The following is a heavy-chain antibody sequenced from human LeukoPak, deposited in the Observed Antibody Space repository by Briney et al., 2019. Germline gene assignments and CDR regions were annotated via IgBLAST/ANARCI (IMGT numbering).Heavy chain of an antibody. J-gene: IGHJ3*02. CDR3: ARESFTVFRVVDAFDI. Sequence: GGSLRLSCAASGFTFGNFWLSWVRQAPGKGLEWVANIKQDGSEKYYVDSVEGRFTISRDNSKNSLYLQMNSLRAEDTAVYYCARESFTVFRVVDAFDIWGQETMVTVSS. CDR1: GFTFGNFW. V-gene: IGHV3-7*01. CDR2: IKQDGSEK. D-gene: IGHD3-3*01.